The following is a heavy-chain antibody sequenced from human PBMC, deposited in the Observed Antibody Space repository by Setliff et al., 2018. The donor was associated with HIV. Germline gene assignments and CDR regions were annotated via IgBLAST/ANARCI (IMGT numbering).Heavy chain of an antibody. CDR2: IRYDGSNK. Sequence: GGSLRLSCAASGFTFSTYGMHWVRQAPGKGLEWVAFIRYDGSNKYHADSVKGRFTISRDNSKYTLYLHMNNLRAEDTAVYYCASAGGGNSGTRWFDYWGQGALVTVSS. J-gene: IGHJ4*02. D-gene: IGHD2-21*02. V-gene: IGHV3-30*02. CDR3: ASAGGGNSGTRWFDY. CDR1: GFTFSTYG.